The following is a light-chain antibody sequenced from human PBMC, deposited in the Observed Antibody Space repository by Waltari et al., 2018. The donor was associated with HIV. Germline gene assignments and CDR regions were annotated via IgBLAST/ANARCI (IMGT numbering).Light chain of an antibody. CDR1: RSDVGGSNY. V-gene: IGLV2-14*01. J-gene: IGLJ2*01. Sequence: QSALTQPASVSGSPGQSLTNSCSGSRSDVGGSNYFSWYQQHPGKAPKLMIYDVSDRPSGVSNRFSGSKSDNTASLTISGLQTEDEADYYCSSYTSSYTVIFGGGTKLTVL. CDR3: SSYTSSYTVI. CDR2: DVS.